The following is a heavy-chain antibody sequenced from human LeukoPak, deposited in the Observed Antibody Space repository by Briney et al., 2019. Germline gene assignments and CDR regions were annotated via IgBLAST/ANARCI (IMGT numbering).Heavy chain of an antibody. Sequence: PGGSLRLSCVASGFTFRSYEMNWVRQTPGKGLEWGSYISTTGNNIYYTDSVKGRFTVSRDNAKNSLYLQMNSLRAEDTAVYYCARLPDMITFGGVIDWDDYWGQGTLVTVSS. V-gene: IGHV3-48*03. CDR3: ARLPDMITFGGVIDWDDY. J-gene: IGHJ4*02. CDR1: GFTFRSYE. CDR2: ISTTGNNI. D-gene: IGHD3-16*02.